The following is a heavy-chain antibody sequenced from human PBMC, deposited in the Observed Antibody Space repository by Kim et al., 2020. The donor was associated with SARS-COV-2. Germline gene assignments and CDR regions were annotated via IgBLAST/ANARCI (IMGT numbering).Heavy chain of an antibody. J-gene: IGHJ4*02. V-gene: IGHV4-59*01. CDR1: GGSISSYY. Sequence: SETLSLTCTVSGGSISSYYWSWIRQPPGKGLEWIGYIYYSGSTNYNPSLKSRVTISVDTSKNQFSLKLSSVTAADTAVYYCARIKGSGFTYYFDYWGQGT. CDR3: ARIKGSGFTYYFDY. CDR2: IYYSGST. D-gene: IGHD3-22*01.